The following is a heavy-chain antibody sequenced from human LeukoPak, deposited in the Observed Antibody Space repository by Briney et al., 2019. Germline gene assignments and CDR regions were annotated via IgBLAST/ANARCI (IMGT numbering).Heavy chain of an antibody. D-gene: IGHD3-10*01. Sequence: GGSLRLSCAASGFTFSSYAMHWVRQAPGKGLEWVAVISYDGSNKYYADSVKGRFTISRDNSKNTLYLQMNSLRAEDTAVYYCGWGSGTHPDYWGQGTLVTVSS. V-gene: IGHV3-30*04. J-gene: IGHJ4*02. CDR3: GWGSGTHPDY. CDR2: ISYDGSNK. CDR1: GFTFSSYA.